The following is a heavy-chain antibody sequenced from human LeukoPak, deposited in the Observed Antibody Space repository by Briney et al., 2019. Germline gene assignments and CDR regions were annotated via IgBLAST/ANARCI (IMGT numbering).Heavy chain of an antibody. Sequence: ASVKVSCKASGGTFSSYAISWVRQAPGQGLEWMGGIIPIFGTANYAQKFQGRVTITADKSTSTAYMELSSLRSEDTAVYYCARSRNIAVYCSSTSCQYYFDYWGQGTLVTVSS. CDR2: IIPIFGTA. J-gene: IGHJ4*02. CDR3: ARSRNIAVYCSSTSCQYYFDY. CDR1: GGTFSSYA. D-gene: IGHD2-2*01. V-gene: IGHV1-69*06.